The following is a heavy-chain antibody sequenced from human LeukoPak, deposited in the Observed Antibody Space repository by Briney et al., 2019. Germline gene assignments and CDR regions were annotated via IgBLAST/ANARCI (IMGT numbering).Heavy chain of an antibody. CDR2: INPNSGGT. V-gene: IGHV1-2*02. CDR1: GYTFTGYY. Sequence: ASVKISCKASGYTFTGYYMHWVRQAPGQGLEWMGWINPNSGGTNYAQKFQGRVTMTRDTSISTAYMELSRLRSDDTAVYYCARQGYCSSTSWRNWFDPWGQGTLVTVSS. J-gene: IGHJ5*02. CDR3: ARQGYCSSTSWRNWFDP. D-gene: IGHD2-2*01.